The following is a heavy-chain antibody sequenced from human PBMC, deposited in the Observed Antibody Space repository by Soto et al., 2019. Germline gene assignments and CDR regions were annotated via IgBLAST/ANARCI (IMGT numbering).Heavy chain of an antibody. V-gene: IGHV3-30*18. D-gene: IGHD2-2*01. CDR2: ISYDGSNK. CDR3: AKDAVPV. Sequence: QVQLVESGGGVVQPGRSLRLSCAASGFTFSSYGMHWVRQAPGKGLEWVAVISYDGSNKYYADSVKGRFTISRDNSKNTLYLQMNSLRAEDTAVYYCAKDAVPVWGQGTTVTVSS. CDR1: GFTFSSYG. J-gene: IGHJ6*02.